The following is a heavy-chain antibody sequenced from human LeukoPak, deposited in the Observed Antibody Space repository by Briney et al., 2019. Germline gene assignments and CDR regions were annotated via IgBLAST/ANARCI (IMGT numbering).Heavy chain of an antibody. Sequence: SETLSLTCTVSGGSISSSSYYWGWIRQPPGKGLEWIGSIYYSGSTYYNPSLKSRVTISVDTSKNQFSLKLSSVTAADTAVYYCARHFDYYDSSGYYASDALDIWGQGTMVTVSS. J-gene: IGHJ3*02. CDR3: ARHFDYYDSSGYYASDALDI. V-gene: IGHV4-39*01. CDR1: GGSISSSSYY. CDR2: IYYSGST. D-gene: IGHD3-22*01.